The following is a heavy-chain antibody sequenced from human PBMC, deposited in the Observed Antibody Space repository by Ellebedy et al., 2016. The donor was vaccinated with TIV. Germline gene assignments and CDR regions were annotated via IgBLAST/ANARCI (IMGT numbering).Heavy chain of an antibody. D-gene: IGHD2-2*01. CDR1: GGSISSGGYY. CDR3: ASHRSGIVLVPAHYGMDV. Sequence: SETLSLXXTVSGGSISSGGYYWGWIRQPPGKGLEWIGSIYYSGRTHYNPSLKSRVSISVDTSKNHFSLRLSSVTAADTAVYYCASHRSGIVLVPAHYGMDVWGHGTTVTVSS. CDR2: IYYSGRT. V-gene: IGHV4-39*02. J-gene: IGHJ6*02.